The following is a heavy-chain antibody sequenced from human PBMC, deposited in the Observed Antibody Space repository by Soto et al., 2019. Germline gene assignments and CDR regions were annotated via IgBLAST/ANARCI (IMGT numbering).Heavy chain of an antibody. V-gene: IGHV3-23*01. CDR3: VKTGAPGSFDP. CDR1: GFTFSSYG. CDR2: ISASGSST. Sequence: PGGSLRLSCVVSGFTFSSYGMTWVRQAPGKGLEWVSGISASGSSTYYADSVKGRFIISRDDSKSSLYLQMNSLRAEDTAVYFCVKTGAPGSFDPWGQG. D-gene: IGHD1-1*01. J-gene: IGHJ5*02.